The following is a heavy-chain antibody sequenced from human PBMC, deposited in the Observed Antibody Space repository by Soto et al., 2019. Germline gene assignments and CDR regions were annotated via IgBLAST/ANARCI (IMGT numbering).Heavy chain of an antibody. CDR2: ISWNSGSI. CDR3: AKFTLGQLDY. J-gene: IGHJ4*02. D-gene: IGHD3-16*01. CDR1: GFTFDDYA. Sequence: EVQLVESGGGLVQPGRSLRLSCAASGFTFDDYAMHWVRQAPGKGLEWVSGISWNSGSIGYADSVKGRFTISRDNAKNSLYLQMNSLRAEDTALYYCAKFTLGQLDYWCQGTLVTVSS. V-gene: IGHV3-9*01.